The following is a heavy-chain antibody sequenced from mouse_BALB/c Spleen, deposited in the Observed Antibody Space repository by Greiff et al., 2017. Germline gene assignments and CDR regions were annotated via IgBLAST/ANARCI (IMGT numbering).Heavy chain of an antibody. Sequence: VKLVESGPGLVQPSQSLSITCTVSGFSLTSYGVHWVRQSPGKGLEWLGVIWSGGSTDYNAAFISRLSISKDNSKSQVFFKMNSLQANDTAIYYCARGFDGYYVFDYWGQGTTLTVSS. V-gene: IGHV2-2*02. D-gene: IGHD2-3*01. CDR3: ARGFDGYYVFDY. CDR1: GFSLTSYG. J-gene: IGHJ2*01. CDR2: IWSGGST.